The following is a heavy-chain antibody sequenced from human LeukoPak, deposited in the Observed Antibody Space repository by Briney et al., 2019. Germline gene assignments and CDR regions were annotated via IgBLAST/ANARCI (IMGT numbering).Heavy chain of an antibody. Sequence: PGGSLRLSCAASGFTFSSYAMSWVRQAPGKGLEWVSAISGSGGSTYNADSVKGRFTISRDNSKNTLYLQMNSLRAEDMAVYYCAKGGYYDSSGYFDYWGQGTLVTVSS. J-gene: IGHJ4*02. V-gene: IGHV3-23*01. CDR2: ISGSGGST. CDR3: AKGGYYDSSGYFDY. CDR1: GFTFSSYA. D-gene: IGHD3-22*01.